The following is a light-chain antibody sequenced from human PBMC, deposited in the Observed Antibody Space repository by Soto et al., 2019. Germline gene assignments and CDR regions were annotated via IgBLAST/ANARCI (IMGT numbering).Light chain of an antibody. V-gene: IGKV1-5*01. CDR3: QQYHTSSIT. Sequence: DIQMTQSPSTLSASVGDRVTITCRASQTISNWLAWYQQKPGKAPTLLIYDASTLERGVPSRFSGTASGTEFTLSIDSLQPDDFATYYCQQYHTSSITLGQGTRLELK. CDR1: QTISNW. J-gene: IGKJ5*01. CDR2: DAS.